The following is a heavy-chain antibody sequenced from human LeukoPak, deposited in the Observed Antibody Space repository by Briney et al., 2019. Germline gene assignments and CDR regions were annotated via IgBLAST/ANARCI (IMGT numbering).Heavy chain of an antibody. Sequence: GGSLRLSCAASGFTFSRHSMNWVRQAPGKGLEWVSSISTSSNYIYYGDSVKGRFTISRDNAKNSLYLQMNSLRTGDTALYYCAKGPTAMVIRDYMDVWGKGTTVTVSS. V-gene: IGHV3-21*04. D-gene: IGHD5-18*01. CDR2: ISTSSNYI. CDR1: GFTFSRHS. CDR3: AKGPTAMVIRDYMDV. J-gene: IGHJ6*03.